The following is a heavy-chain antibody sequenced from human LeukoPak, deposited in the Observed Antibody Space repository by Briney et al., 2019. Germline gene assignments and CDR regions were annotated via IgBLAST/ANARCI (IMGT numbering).Heavy chain of an antibody. D-gene: IGHD2-15*01. CDR1: VYTFTAYY. CDR3: ASEAFCAGGSCYLQRVAS. J-gene: IGHJ4*02. V-gene: IGHV1-2*02. CDR2: IDTNTGGT. Sequence: GASVTVSFTSSVYTFTAYYMHWVRQAPGQGLEWMGWIDTNTGGTKYAQKFQGRVTITRDTSIGTAFVELSSLISDDTAVYYCASEAFCAGGSCYLQRVASWGPGTLVTVSS.